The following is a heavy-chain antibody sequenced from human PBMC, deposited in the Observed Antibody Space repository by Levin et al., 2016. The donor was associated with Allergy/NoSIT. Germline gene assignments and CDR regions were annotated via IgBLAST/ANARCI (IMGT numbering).Heavy chain of an antibody. V-gene: IGHV4-4*02. CDR1: GDSINNNYW. CDR2: IDDSGST. CDR3: ARRSNIGGRRPFDY. J-gene: IGHJ4*02. Sequence: SETLSLTCAVSGDSINNNYWWNWVRQPPGKGLEWIAQIDDSGSTKSNPSLKSRVTISIDTSKNHFSLKLTSVTAADTAFYYCARRSNIGGRRPFDYWGQGSLVTVSS. D-gene: IGHD4-23*01.